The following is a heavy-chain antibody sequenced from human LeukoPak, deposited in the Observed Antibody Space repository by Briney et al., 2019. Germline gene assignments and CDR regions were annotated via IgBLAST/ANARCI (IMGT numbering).Heavy chain of an antibody. Sequence: SSETLSLTCAVYGGSLSGYYWSWIRQPPGKGLEWIGEINHSGSTNYNPSLKSRVTISVDTSKNQFSLKLSSVTAADTAVYYCARFRGKAAGSLWFDPWGQGTLVAVSS. J-gene: IGHJ5*02. CDR3: ARFRGKAAGSLWFDP. CDR2: INHSGST. D-gene: IGHD6-13*01. CDR1: GGSLSGYY. V-gene: IGHV4-34*01.